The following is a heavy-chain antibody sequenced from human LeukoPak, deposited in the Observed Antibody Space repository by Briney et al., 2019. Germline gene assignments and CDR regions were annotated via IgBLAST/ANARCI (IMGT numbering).Heavy chain of an antibody. CDR2: IYASGST. J-gene: IGHJ4*02. D-gene: IGHD2/OR15-2a*01. CDR1: GASISSYY. V-gene: IGHV4-4*07. CDR3: ARDFYGDDGHHPFDY. Sequence: SETLSLTCSVSGASISSYYWNWIRQSAGKGLEWVGRIYASGSTNYNPSLKSRVTISMDKSKNQFSLSLKSVTAADTAIYYCARDFYGDDGHHPFDYWGQGVLVTVSS.